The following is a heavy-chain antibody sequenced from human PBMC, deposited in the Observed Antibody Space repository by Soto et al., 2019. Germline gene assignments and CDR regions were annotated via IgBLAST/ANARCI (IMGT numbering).Heavy chain of an antibody. CDR2: IRSKAYGGTT. CDR1: GFTFGDYA. CDR3: TRDSPGIAAAGNYYYYGMDV. V-gene: IGHV3-49*03. Sequence: TGGSLRLSCTASGFTFGDYAMSWFRQAPGKGLEWVGFIRSKAYGGTTEYAASVKGRFTISRDDSKSIAYLQMNSLKTEDTAVYYCTRDSPGIAAAGNYYYYGMDVWGQGTTVTVSS. J-gene: IGHJ6*02. D-gene: IGHD6-13*01.